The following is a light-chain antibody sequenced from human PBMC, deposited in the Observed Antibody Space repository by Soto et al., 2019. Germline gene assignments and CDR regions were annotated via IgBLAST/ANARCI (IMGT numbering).Light chain of an antibody. CDR1: SSNIGTNT. Sequence: VLTQPPSASGTPGQRVTISCSGSSSNIGTNTVNWYQQLPGTAPKLLIYSDNQRPSGVPDRFSGSKSGTSASLAISGLQSEDEADYYCAAWDDSLNGVVFGGGTKLTVL. J-gene: IGLJ2*01. CDR3: AAWDDSLNGVV. CDR2: SDN. V-gene: IGLV1-44*01.